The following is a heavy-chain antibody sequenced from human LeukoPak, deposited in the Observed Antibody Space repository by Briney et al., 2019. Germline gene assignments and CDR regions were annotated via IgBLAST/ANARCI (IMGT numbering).Heavy chain of an antibody. CDR3: ARRSGGATYHSDY. CDR2: MNPNSGNT. Sequence: ASVKVSCKSSGYTFTSYDIIWVRPATGQGLEWMGWMNPNSGNTGYAQKFQGRVTMTRNTSISTAYMELSSLRSDDTTVYYCARRSGGATYHSDYWGQGTLVTVSS. V-gene: IGHV1-8*01. J-gene: IGHJ4*02. CDR1: GYTFTSYD. D-gene: IGHD1-1*01.